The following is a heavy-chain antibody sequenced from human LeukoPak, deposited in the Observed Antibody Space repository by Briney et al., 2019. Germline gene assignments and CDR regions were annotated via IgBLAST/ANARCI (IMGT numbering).Heavy chain of an antibody. Sequence: GGSLRLSCAASGFTFSSYWMSWVRQAPGKGLEWVANIKQDGSEKYYVDSVKGRFTISKDNAKNSLYLQMNSLRAEDTAVYYCARALWPYYFDYWGQGTLVTVSS. CDR3: ARALWPYYFDY. CDR2: IKQDGSEK. CDR1: GFTFSSYW. D-gene: IGHD2-21*01. V-gene: IGHV3-7*02. J-gene: IGHJ4*02.